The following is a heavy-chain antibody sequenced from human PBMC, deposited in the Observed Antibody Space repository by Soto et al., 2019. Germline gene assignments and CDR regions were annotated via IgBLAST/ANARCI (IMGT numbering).Heavy chain of an antibody. CDR3: ARGLIGRYCTNGVCRVGKTYFDY. V-gene: IGHV4-34*01. CDR2: INHSGST. CDR1: EGNFIDYG. Sequence: SETNCLTRTVDEGNFIDYGWSWISKNTGKGLEWIGEINHSGSTNYDPSLKSRVTISVDTSKNQFSLKLSSVTAADTAVYYCARGLIGRYCTNGVCRVGKTYFDYWGQGTLVTVSS. J-gene: IGHJ4*02. D-gene: IGHD2-8*01.